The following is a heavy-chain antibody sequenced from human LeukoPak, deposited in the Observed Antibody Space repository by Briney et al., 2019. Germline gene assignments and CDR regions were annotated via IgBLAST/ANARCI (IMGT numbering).Heavy chain of an antibody. V-gene: IGHV3-21*01. CDR3: ARRAALDY. CDR2: ISSSSNYI. J-gene: IGHJ4*02. CDR1: GFSFSSYS. D-gene: IGHD2-15*01. Sequence: GGSLRLSCAASGFSFSSYSMNWVRQAPGKGLEWVSSISSSSNYIYYADSVKGRFTISRDNAKNSLYLQMNSLRAEDTAVYYCARRAALDYWDQGTLVTVSS.